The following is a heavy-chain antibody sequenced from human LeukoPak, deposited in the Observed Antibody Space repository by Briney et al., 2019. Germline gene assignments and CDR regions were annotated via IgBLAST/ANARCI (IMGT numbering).Heavy chain of an antibody. CDR1: GGSFSGYY. CDR3: ARAGVGSFDY. V-gene: IGHV4-34*01. CDR2: INHSGST. Sequence: PSETLSLTCAVYGGSFSGYYWSWIRQPPGKGLEWIGEINHSGSTNYNPSLKSRVTISVDTSKNQFSLKLSSVTAADTAVYYCARAGVGSFDYWGQGTLVTVSP. J-gene: IGHJ4*02. D-gene: IGHD1-26*01.